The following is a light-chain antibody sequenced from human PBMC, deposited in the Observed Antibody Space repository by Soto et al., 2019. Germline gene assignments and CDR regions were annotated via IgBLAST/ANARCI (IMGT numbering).Light chain of an antibody. CDR1: SSDVGGYNY. CDR3: SSYAGSNNYV. CDR2: EVS. V-gene: IGLV2-8*01. Sequence: ALTQPPSASGSPGQSVTISCTGTSSDVGGYNYVSWYQQHPGKAPKLMIYEVSKRPSGVPDRFSGSKSGNTASLTVSGLRAEDEADYYCSSYAGSNNYVFGTGTKVTVL. J-gene: IGLJ1*01.